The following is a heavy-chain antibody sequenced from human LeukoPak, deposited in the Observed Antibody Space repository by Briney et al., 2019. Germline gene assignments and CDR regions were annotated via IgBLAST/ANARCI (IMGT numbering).Heavy chain of an antibody. CDR1: GGSISSYY. CDR2: IHNSGST. V-gene: IGHV4-4*07. Sequence: PSETLSLTCTVSGGSISSYYWSWIRQPAGEGLEWIGRIHNSGSTNYNPSLNSRVTIPVDTSKNQVSLKLTSVTAADTAVYYCARNGYGSGSSWWGQGTLVTVSS. D-gene: IGHD3-10*01. CDR3: ARNGYGSGSSW. J-gene: IGHJ4*02.